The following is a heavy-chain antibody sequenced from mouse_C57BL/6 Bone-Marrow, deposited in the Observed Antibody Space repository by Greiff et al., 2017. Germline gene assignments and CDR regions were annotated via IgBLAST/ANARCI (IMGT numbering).Heavy chain of an antibody. V-gene: IGHV1-76*01. CDR3: AGGDYGSSYWYFDG. J-gene: IGHJ1*03. Sequence: VQLQQSGAELVRPGASVKLSCKASGYTFTDYYINWVKQRPGQGLEWIARIYPGSGNTYYNEKFKGKATLTAEKYASTAYMQLSRLTSEDSAVYCCAGGDYGSSYWYFDGCGTGTTVTVSS. D-gene: IGHD1-1*01. CDR2: IYPGSGNT. CDR1: GYTFTDYY.